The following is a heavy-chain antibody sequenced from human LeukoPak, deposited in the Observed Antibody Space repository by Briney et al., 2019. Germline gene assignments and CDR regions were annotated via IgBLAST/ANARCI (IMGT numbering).Heavy chain of an antibody. V-gene: IGHV3-30-3*01. J-gene: IGHJ3*02. CDR3: AKGSDIVLMVYAPDAFDI. D-gene: IGHD2-8*01. CDR2: ISYDGSNK. Sequence: GRSLRLSCAASGFTFSSYAMHWVRQAPGKGLEWVAVISYDGSNKYYADSVKGRFTISRDNSKNTLYLQMNSLRAEDTAVYYCAKGSDIVLMVYAPDAFDIWGQGTMVTVSS. CDR1: GFTFSSYA.